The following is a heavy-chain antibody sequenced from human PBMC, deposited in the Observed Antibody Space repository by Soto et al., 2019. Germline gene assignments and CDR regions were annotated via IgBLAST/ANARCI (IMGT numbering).Heavy chain of an antibody. Sequence: QVELQESGPGLVKPSEALSLTCSVSGGSISNYFWSWIRQPPGKGLEWIGYIYYTGSTNFNPSLKSRVTMSVVTSKNQFSLRLSSVTAADTAVYYCARGIFWSGSQIYYLDYWGQGSLVTVSS. J-gene: IGHJ4*02. CDR3: ARGIFWSGSQIYYLDY. V-gene: IGHV4-59*01. CDR1: GGSISNYF. D-gene: IGHD3-3*01. CDR2: IYYTGST.